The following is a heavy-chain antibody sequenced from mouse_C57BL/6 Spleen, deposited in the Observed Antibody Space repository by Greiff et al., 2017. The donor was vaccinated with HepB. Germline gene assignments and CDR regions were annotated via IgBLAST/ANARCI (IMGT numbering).Heavy chain of an antibody. J-gene: IGHJ1*03. D-gene: IGHD2-4*01. CDR2: ISYDGSN. CDR3: ARADYDWYFDV. V-gene: IGHV3-6*01. CDR1: GYSITSGYY. Sequence: EVQLVESGPGLVKPSQSLSLTCSVTGYSITSGYYWNWIRQFPGNKLEWMGYISYDGSNNYNPSLKNRISITRDTSKNQFFLKLNSVTTEDTATYYCARADYDWYFDVWGTGTTVTVSS.